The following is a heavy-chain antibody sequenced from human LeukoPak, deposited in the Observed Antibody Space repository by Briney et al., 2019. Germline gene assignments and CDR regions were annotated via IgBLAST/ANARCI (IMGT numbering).Heavy chain of an antibody. V-gene: IGHV3-23*01. J-gene: IGHJ4*02. D-gene: IGHD6-13*01. Sequence: GGSLRLSCAASGFTFSSYAMSWVRQAPGKGLEWVSAISGSGGSTYYADSVKGRFTISRDNSKNTLYLQMNSLRAEDTAVYYCARAGIAAAGEDYFDYWGQGTLVTVSS. CDR1: GFTFSSYA. CDR2: ISGSGGST. CDR3: ARAGIAAAGEDYFDY.